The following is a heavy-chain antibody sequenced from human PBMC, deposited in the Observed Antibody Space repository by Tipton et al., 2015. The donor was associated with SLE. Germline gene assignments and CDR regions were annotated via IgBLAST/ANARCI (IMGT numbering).Heavy chain of an antibody. CDR2: IWYDGSNK. V-gene: IGHV3-33*08. D-gene: IGHD5-24*01. CDR1: GFTFDDYG. CDR3: AIPSRRDGYILGY. J-gene: IGHJ4*02. Sequence: SLRLSCAASGFTFDDYGMHWVRQAPGKGLEWVAVIWYDGSNKYYADSAKGRFTISRDNSKNTLYLQMNSLRAEDTAVYYCAIPSRRDGYILGYWGQGTLVTVSS.